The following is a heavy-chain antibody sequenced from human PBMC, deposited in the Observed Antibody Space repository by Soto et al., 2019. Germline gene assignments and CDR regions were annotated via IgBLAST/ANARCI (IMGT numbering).Heavy chain of an antibody. J-gene: IGHJ6*02. CDR1: GFTFSSYA. D-gene: IGHD6-13*01. CDR2: ISGSGGST. Sequence: DVQLLESGGGLVQPGGSLRLSCAASGFTFSSYAMNWVRQAPGKGLEWVSAISGSGGSTYYADSVKGRFTISRDNSRNTLYLQRNSLRAEDTAVYYCAKDRAAAGAYGMDVWGQGTTVTVSS. V-gene: IGHV3-23*01. CDR3: AKDRAAAGAYGMDV.